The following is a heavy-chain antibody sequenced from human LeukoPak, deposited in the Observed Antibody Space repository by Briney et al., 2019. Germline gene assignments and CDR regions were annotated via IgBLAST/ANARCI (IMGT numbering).Heavy chain of an antibody. J-gene: IGHJ4*02. V-gene: IGHV3-21*01. CDR3: ARDFGRGYSYFDY. CDR1: TSASTFIFSGYS. CDR2: ISSSSSYI. D-gene: IGHD5-18*01. Sequence: PGGSLRLSCAASTSASTFIFSGYSMNWVRQAPGKGLEWVSSISSSSSYIYYADSVKGRFTISRDNAKNSLYLQMNSLRAEDTAVYYCARDFGRGYSYFDYWGQGTLVTVSS.